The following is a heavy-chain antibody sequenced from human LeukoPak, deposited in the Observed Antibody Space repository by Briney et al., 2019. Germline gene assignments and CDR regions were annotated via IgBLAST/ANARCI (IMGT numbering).Heavy chain of an antibody. Sequence: SQTLSLTSAVYGGSFSGYYWSWIRQPPGKWLEWIGEINHSGSTNHNPSLKRRVTISVDTSKHQFSLKLSSVTAADTAVYYCARGRAPYYDFWSGYWYYFDYWGQGTLVTVSS. CDR1: GGSFSGYY. CDR3: ARGRAPYYDFWSGYWYYFDY. J-gene: IGHJ4*02. V-gene: IGHV4-34*01. D-gene: IGHD3-3*01. CDR2: INHSGST.